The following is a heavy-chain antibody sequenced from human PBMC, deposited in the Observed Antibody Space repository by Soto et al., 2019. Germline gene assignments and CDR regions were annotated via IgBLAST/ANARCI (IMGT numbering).Heavy chain of an antibody. CDR2: ISGSGGST. CDR1: GFTFSSYA. CDR3: TTAYSDYDILTGYYAYFDY. V-gene: IGHV3-23*01. J-gene: IGHJ4*02. Sequence: GGSLRLSCAASGFTFSSYAMSWVRQAPGKGLEWVSAISGSGGSTYYADSVKGRSTISRDNSKNTLYLQMNSLKTEDTAVYYCTTAYSDYDILTGYYAYFDYWGQGTLVTVSS. D-gene: IGHD3-9*01.